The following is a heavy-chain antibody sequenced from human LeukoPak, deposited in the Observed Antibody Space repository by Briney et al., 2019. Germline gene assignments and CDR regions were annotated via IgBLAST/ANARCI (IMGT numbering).Heavy chain of an antibody. J-gene: IGHJ3*02. CDR1: GGSISTSSYY. V-gene: IGHV4-39*07. CDR2: IFYSGST. CDR3: AKSNGYDLVDI. Sequence: KTSETLSLTSTVSGGSISTSSYYWGWVRQPPGKGLEWIGNIFYSGSTYYSPSLKSRVTISLDTSRNQFSLKLNSVTAADTAVYYCAKSNGYDLVDIWGQGTMVTVSS. D-gene: IGHD3/OR15-3a*01.